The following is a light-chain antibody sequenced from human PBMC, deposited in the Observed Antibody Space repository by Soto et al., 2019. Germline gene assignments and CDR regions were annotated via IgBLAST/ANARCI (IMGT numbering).Light chain of an antibody. J-gene: IGKJ2*01. CDR3: QQYDTSPPLYT. Sequence: EIVLTQSPGTLSLPPRERAALSCRASQSVDSTYLAWYQQKPDQSLMLLIYATSTRAAGIPDRFSGSGSGTDFTLTISRLEPDDVAVYYCQQYDTSPPLYTFGQGTKVDIK. V-gene: IGKV3-20*01. CDR1: QSVDSTY. CDR2: ATS.